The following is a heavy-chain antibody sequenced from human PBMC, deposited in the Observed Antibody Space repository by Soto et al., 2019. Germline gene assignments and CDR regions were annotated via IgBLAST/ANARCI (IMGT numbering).Heavy chain of an antibody. CDR2: INPNSGGT. J-gene: IGHJ3*02. CDR3: ARERRYCSGGSCYTTWDAFDI. CDR1: GYTFTRYY. V-gene: IGHV1-2*04. Sequence: ASVXVSCKASGYTFTRYYMHWVRQAPGQGLEWMGWINPNSGGTNYAQKFQGWVTMTRDTSISTAYMELSRLRSDDTAVYYCARERRYCSGGSCYTTWDAFDIWGQGTMVTVSS. D-gene: IGHD2-15*01.